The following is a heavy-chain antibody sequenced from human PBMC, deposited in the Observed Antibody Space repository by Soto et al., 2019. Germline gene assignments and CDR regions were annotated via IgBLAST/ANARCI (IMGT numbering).Heavy chain of an antibody. CDR3: ARLSREFWIGPDY. D-gene: IGHD3-3*01. J-gene: IGHJ4*02. V-gene: IGHV5-51*01. CDR2: IYPGDSDM. CDR1: GYSLPNHW. Sequence: LGETLKISREGVGYSLPNHWIAWVRPRPDKGLEWMGTIYPGDSDMRYSPSFRGQVTISIDKSLNTAYLQWDSLKASDTAKYYCARLSREFWIGPDYWGQGTLVTVSS.